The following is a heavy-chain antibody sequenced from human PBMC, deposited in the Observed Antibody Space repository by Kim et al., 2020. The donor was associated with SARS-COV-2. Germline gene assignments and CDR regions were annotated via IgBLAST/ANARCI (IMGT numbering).Heavy chain of an antibody. Sequence: QKSQGRVTMTRDTSTSTVYMELSSLRSEDTAVYYCARVGDYTYYYYGMDVWGQGTTVTVSS. V-gene: IGHV1-46*01. D-gene: IGHD4-4*01. J-gene: IGHJ6*02. CDR3: ARVGDYTYYYYGMDV.